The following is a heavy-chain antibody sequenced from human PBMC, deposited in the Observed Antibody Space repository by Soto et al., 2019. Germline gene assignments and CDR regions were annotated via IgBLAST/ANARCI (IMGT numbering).Heavy chain of an antibody. D-gene: IGHD1-26*01. Sequence: QVQLVESGGGVVQPGRSLRLSCAASGFTFSSYGMHWVRQAPGKGLEWVAVISYDGSNKYYTDSVKGRFTISRDNSKNTLYLQMNSLRAEDTAVYYCAKDLVGELLRGESIPSDYWGQGTLVTVSS. CDR3: AKDLVGELLRGESIPSDY. CDR1: GFTFSSYG. V-gene: IGHV3-30*18. J-gene: IGHJ4*02. CDR2: ISYDGSNK.